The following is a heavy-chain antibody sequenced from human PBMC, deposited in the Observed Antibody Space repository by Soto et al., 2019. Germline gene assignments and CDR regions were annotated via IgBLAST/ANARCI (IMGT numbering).Heavy chain of an antibody. CDR2: INPNSGGT. Sequence: ASVKVSCKASGYTFTGYYMHWVRQAPGQGLEWMGWINPNSGGTNYAQKFQGRVTMTRDTSMSTAYMELRRLRSDDTAVYYCARRAYGSGSYLDYWGQGTLVTVSS. D-gene: IGHD3-10*01. CDR3: ARRAYGSGSYLDY. V-gene: IGHV1-2*02. J-gene: IGHJ4*02. CDR1: GYTFTGYY.